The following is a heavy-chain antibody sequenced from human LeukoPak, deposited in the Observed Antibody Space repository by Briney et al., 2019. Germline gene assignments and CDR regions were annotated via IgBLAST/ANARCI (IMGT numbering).Heavy chain of an antibody. CDR1: GFTFSSYG. CDR2: IWYDGSNK. J-gene: IGHJ4*02. V-gene: IGHV3-33*01. Sequence: GRSLRLSCAASGFTFSSYGMHLVRQAPGKGLEWVALIWYDGSNKYYADSVKGRLTISRDNSKNTLYLQMNSLRAEDTAVYYCAREGPRGNSQFDYWGQGTLVTVSS. CDR3: AREGPRGNSQFDY. D-gene: IGHD2/OR15-2a*01.